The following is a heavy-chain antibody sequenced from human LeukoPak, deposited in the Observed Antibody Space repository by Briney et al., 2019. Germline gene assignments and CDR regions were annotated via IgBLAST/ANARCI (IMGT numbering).Heavy chain of an antibody. J-gene: IGHJ5*02. CDR3: ARDSDIAARPDNWFDP. CDR2: IIPILGIA. V-gene: IGHV1-69*04. Sequence: SVKVSCKASGGTFGSYAISWVRQAPGQGLEWMGRIIPILGIANYAQKFQGRVTITADESTSTAYMELSSLRSEDTAVYYCARDSDIAARPDNWFDPWGQGTLVTVSS. D-gene: IGHD6-6*01. CDR1: GGTFGSYA.